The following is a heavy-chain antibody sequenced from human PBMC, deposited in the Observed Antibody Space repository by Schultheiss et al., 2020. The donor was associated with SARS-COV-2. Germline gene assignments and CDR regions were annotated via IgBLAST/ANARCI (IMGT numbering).Heavy chain of an antibody. J-gene: IGHJ4*02. D-gene: IGHD6-6*01. CDR2: ISGSGGST. CDR1: GFTFSSYA. V-gene: IGHV3-23*01. Sequence: GGSLRLSCAASGFTFSSYAMGWVRQAPGKGLEWVSAISGSGGSTYYADSVKGRFTISRDNAKNSLYLQMNSLRAEDTAVYYCARDPSIAARPRPFTFDYWGQGTLVTVSS. CDR3: ARDPSIAARPRPFTFDY.